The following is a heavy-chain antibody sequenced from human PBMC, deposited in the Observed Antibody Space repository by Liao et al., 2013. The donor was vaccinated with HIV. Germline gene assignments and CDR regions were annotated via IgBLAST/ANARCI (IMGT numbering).Heavy chain of an antibody. CDR3: ASTTCSPSNCFGPLDF. J-gene: IGHJ4*02. CDR1: GGSISSYY. Sequence: QVQLQESGPGLVKPSETLSLTCTVSGGSISSYYWSWIRQPAGKGLEWIGRIYTSGSTNYNPSLKSRLTISVDKSKNQFSLSLRSMTAADRAVYYCASTTCSPSNCFGPLDFWGQGILVSVSS. V-gene: IGHV4-4*07. CDR2: IYTSGST. D-gene: IGHD2-21*01.